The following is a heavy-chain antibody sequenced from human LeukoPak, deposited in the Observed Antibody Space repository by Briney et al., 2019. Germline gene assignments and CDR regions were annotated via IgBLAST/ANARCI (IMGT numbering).Heavy chain of an antibody. Sequence: PGGSLRLSCAASGFTFSSFEMNWVRQAPGKGLEWVSYISSSGTTIYPDSVKGRFTISRDNAKNSLYLQMNSLRDEDTAVYYCTFGLASASFDTWGHGTMVTVS. V-gene: IGHV3-48*03. CDR2: ISSSGTTI. J-gene: IGHJ3*02. D-gene: IGHD6-13*01. CDR3: TFGLASASFDT. CDR1: GFTFSSFE.